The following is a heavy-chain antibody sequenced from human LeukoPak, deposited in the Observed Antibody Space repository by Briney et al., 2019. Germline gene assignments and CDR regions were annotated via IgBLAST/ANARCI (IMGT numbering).Heavy chain of an antibody. J-gene: IGHJ3*02. V-gene: IGHV1-24*01. CDR2: FDPEDGET. CDR3: ATSTTVVTPNAFDI. D-gene: IGHD4-23*01. Sequence: GASVKVSCKVSGYTLTELSMHWVRQAPGKGLEWMGGFDPEDGETIYAQKFQGRVTMTEDTSTDTAYMELSSLRSEDTAVYYCATSTTVVTPNAFDIWGQGTVVTVSS. CDR1: GYTLTELS.